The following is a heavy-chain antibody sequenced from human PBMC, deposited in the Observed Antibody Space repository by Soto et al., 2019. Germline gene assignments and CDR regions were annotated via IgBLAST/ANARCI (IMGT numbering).Heavy chain of an antibody. Sequence: PGGSLRLSCAASGFTFSSYNMNWFRQAPGKGLEWVSVISGSGGNTYYADSVKGRFTISRDNSKNTLYLQMNGLRADDTALYFCAKSRVFIGAIVTLLDSWGQGTQVTVSS. V-gene: IGHV3-23*01. J-gene: IGHJ4*02. CDR2: ISGSGGNT. CDR1: GFTFSSYN. CDR3: AKSRVFIGAIVTLLDS. D-gene: IGHD3-16*02.